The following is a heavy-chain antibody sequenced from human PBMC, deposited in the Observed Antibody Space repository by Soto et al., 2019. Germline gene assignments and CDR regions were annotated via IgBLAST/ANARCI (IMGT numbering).Heavy chain of an antibody. Sequence: GASVKVSCKASGYTFTSYGISWVRQAPGQGLEWMGWISAYNGNTNYAQKLQGRVTMTTDTSTSTAYMELRSLRSDDTAVYYCVRDGGAAADLLTGMDVWGQGTTVTVSS. CDR1: GYTFTSYG. D-gene: IGHD6-13*01. J-gene: IGHJ6*02. V-gene: IGHV1-18*04. CDR3: VRDGGAAADLLTGMDV. CDR2: ISAYNGNT.